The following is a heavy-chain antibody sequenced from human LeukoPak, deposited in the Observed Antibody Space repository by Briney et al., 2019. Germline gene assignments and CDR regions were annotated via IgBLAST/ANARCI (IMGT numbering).Heavy chain of an antibody. CDR2: ISSSGGST. D-gene: IGHD6-19*01. V-gene: IGHV3-23*01. CDR1: GFTVSSNY. Sequence: GGSLRLSCAASGFTVSSNYTSWVRQAPGKGLEWVSIISSSGGSTYYADSVKGRFIISRDNSKNTLYLQMNSLRAEDTAVYYCAKGSRSIAVDNLCDYWGQGSLVTVSS. J-gene: IGHJ4*02. CDR3: AKGSRSIAVDNLCDY.